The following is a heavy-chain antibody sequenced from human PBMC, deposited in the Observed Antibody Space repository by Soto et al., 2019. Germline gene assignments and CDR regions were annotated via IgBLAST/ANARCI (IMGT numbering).Heavy chain of an antibody. V-gene: IGHV3-23*01. D-gene: IGHD1-26*01. CDR1: GFTFSSYA. CDR2: ISGSGGST. CDR3: AKDQLGGGGSYLYFDY. Sequence: EVQLLESGGGLVQPGGSLRLSCAASGFTFSSYAMSWVRQAPGKGLEWVSAISGSGGSTYYADSVKGRFTISRDNSTNTLYLKMSSLRAEDTAVYYCAKDQLGGGGSYLYFDYWGQGTLVTVSS. J-gene: IGHJ4*02.